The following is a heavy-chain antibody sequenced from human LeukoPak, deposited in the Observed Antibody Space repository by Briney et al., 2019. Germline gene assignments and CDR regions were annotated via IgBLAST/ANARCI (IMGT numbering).Heavy chain of an antibody. J-gene: IGHJ4*02. V-gene: IGHV3-33*01. D-gene: IGHD4-11*01. CDR1: GFTLSSYG. Sequence: GRSLRLSCAASGFTLSSYGMHWVRQAPGKGLEWVAVIWYDGSNKYYADSVKGRFTISRDNSKNTLYLQMNSLRAEDTAVYYCARDRLQNYFDYWGQGTLVTVSS. CDR3: ARDRLQNYFDY. CDR2: IWYDGSNK.